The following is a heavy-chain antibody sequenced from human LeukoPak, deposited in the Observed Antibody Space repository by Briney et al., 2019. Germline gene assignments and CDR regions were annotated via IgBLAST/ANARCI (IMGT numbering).Heavy chain of an antibody. J-gene: IGHJ4*02. D-gene: IGHD3-10*01. Sequence: SETLSLTYTVSGGSISSYYWSWIRQPPGKGLEWIGYIYYSGSTNYNPSLKSRVTISVDTSKNQFSLKLSSVTAADTAVYYCARDQGGSGSYYNGFDYWGQGTLVAVSS. CDR2: IYYSGST. CDR1: GGSISSYY. CDR3: ARDQGGSGSYYNGFDY. V-gene: IGHV4-59*01.